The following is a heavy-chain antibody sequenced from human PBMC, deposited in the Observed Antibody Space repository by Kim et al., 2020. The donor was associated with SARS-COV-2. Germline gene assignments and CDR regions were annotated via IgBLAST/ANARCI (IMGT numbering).Heavy chain of an antibody. CDR1: GGSISSSSYY. Sequence: SETLSLTCTVSGGSISSSSYYWGWIRQPPGKGLEWIGSIYYSGSTYYNPSLKSRVTISVDTSKNQFSLKLSSVTAADTAVYYCARAGSGYYSTGAFDIWGQGTMVTVSS. V-gene: IGHV4-39*01. J-gene: IGHJ3*02. CDR3: ARAGSGYYSTGAFDI. CDR2: IYYSGST. D-gene: IGHD3-22*01.